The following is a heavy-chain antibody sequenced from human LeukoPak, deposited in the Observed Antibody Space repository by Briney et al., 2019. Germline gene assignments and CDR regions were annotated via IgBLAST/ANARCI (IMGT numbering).Heavy chain of an antibody. Sequence: TGGSLRLSCAASGFTFSSYSMNWVRQAPGKGLEWVSSISSSSSYIYYADSVKGRFTISRDNAKNSLYLQMNSLRAEDTAVYYCARGTGGYPDGAFDYWGQGTLVTVSS. V-gene: IGHV3-21*01. D-gene: IGHD2-8*02. CDR1: GFTFSSYS. J-gene: IGHJ4*02. CDR2: ISSSSSYI. CDR3: ARGTGGYPDGAFDY.